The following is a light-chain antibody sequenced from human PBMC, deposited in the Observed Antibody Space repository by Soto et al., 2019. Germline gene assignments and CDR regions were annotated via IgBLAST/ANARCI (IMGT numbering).Light chain of an antibody. CDR1: QSVSTN. V-gene: IGKV3-15*01. Sequence: EVVMTQSPVTLSVSPGERATLSCRASQSVSTNLAGYQQKPGQAPRVLIYGASTRATNIPARFSGSGSGTDFTLTISSLQSEDFAVYYCQPYNNWTTFGQGTKVDI. CDR3: QPYNNWTT. CDR2: GAS. J-gene: IGKJ1*01.